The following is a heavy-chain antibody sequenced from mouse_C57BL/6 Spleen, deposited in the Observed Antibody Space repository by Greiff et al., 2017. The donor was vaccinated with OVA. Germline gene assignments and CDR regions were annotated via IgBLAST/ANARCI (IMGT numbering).Heavy chain of an antibody. CDR1: GFTFNTYA. CDR2: IRSKSSNYAT. Sequence: EVMLVESGGGLVQPKGSLKLSCAASGFTFNTYAMHWVRQAPGKGLEWVARIRSKSSNYATYYADSVKDRFTISRDDSQSMLYLQMNNLKTEDTAMYYCVREERDGYYVGYFDVWGTGTTVTVSS. V-gene: IGHV10-3*01. J-gene: IGHJ1*03. D-gene: IGHD2-3*01. CDR3: VREERDGYYVGYFDV.